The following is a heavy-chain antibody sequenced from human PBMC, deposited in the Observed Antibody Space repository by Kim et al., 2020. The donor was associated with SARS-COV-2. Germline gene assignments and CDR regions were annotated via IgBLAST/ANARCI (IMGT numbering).Heavy chain of an antibody. J-gene: IGHJ4*02. V-gene: IGHV3-23*01. Sequence: YADSVKGRFTISRDNSKNTLYLQMNSLRAEDTAVYYCAKLARGSGYYFDYWGQGTLVTVSS. CDR3: AKLARGSGYYFDY. D-gene: IGHD3-22*01.